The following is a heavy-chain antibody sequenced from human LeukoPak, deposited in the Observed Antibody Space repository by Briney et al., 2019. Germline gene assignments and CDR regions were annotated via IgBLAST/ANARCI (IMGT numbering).Heavy chain of an antibody. CDR3: AKIRSYYYDSSGYYYGFFDY. CDR1: GFTFSSYA. J-gene: IGHJ4*02. Sequence: PGGSLRPSCAASGFTFSSYAMSWVRQAPGKGLEWVSAISGSGGSTYYADSVKGRFTISRDNSKNTLYLQMNSLRAEDTAVYYCAKIRSYYYDSSGYYYGFFDYWGQGTLVTVSS. CDR2: ISGSGGST. V-gene: IGHV3-23*01. D-gene: IGHD3-22*01.